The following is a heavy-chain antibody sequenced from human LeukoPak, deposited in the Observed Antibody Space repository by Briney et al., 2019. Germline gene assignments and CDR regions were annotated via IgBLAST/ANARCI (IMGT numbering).Heavy chain of an antibody. V-gene: IGHV4-34*01. D-gene: IGHD3-9*01. Sequence: SETLSLTCAVYGGSFSGYYWSWIRQPPGKGLEWIGEINHSGSTNYNPSLKSRVTISVDTSKNQFSLKLSSVTAADTAVYYCARRSYYDILTGYYRVWTFDYWGQGTLVTVSS. CDR1: GGSFSGYY. J-gene: IGHJ4*02. CDR2: INHSGST. CDR3: ARRSYYDILTGYYRVWTFDY.